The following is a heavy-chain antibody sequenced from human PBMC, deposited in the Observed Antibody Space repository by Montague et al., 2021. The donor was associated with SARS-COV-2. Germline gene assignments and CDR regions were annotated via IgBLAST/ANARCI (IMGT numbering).Heavy chain of an antibody. CDR2: VYYSGST. CDR1: GGSISSSSYY. Sequence: SETLSLTCTVSGGSISSSSYYWGWIRQPPGKGLEWIGSVYYSGSTYYNPSLKSRVTISVDTSKNQFSLKLSSVTAADTAVYYCARDGSFRFEVLNGLRHYYEGMDVWGQGTTVTVSS. V-gene: IGHV4-39*07. D-gene: IGHD3-9*01. J-gene: IGHJ6*02. CDR3: ARDGSFRFEVLNGLRHYYEGMDV.